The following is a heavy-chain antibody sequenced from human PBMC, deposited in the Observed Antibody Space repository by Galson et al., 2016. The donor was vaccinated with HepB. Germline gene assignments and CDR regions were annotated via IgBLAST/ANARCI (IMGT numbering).Heavy chain of an antibody. CDR1: GFTFNKYP. CDR2: ISYDGNNK. V-gene: IGHV3-30*18. Sequence: SLRLSCAASGFTFNKYPMFWVRQAPGKGLEWVAVISYDGNNKYYADSVKGRFTISRDSSQNTLYLQMDSLSVEDTALYFCAKRAGGGTYYAIDYWGQGTLVTVSS. D-gene: IGHD1-26*01. CDR3: AKRAGGGTYYAIDY. J-gene: IGHJ4*02.